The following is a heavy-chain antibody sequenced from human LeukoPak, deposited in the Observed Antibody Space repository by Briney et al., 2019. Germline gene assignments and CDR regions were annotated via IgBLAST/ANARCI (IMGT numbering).Heavy chain of an antibody. CDR1: GFTFSSYG. V-gene: IGHV3-30*02. D-gene: IGHD3/OR15-3a*01. J-gene: IGHJ4*02. Sequence: GGSLRLSRAASGFTFSSYGMHWVRQAPGKGLEWVAFIRYDGSNKYYADSVKGRFTISRDNSKSTLYLQMNSLRAEDTAVYYCAKAGLTGLDYWGQGTLVTVSS. CDR3: AKAGLTGLDY. CDR2: IRYDGSNK.